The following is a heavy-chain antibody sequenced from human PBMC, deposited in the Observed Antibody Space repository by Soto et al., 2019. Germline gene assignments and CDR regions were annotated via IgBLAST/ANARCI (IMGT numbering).Heavy chain of an antibody. J-gene: IGHJ4*02. D-gene: IGHD6-19*01. V-gene: IGHV3-7*04. CDR1: GFTFSSYW. CDR3: ARVTSTGWFLY. Sequence: EVQLVQSGGGLVQPGGSLRLSCAASGFTFSSYWMSWVRQAPGKGLEWVANIKQDGSEKYYVDSVRGRFTISRDNAKTSLYLQMNSLRAEDTAVYYCARVTSTGWFLYWGQGTLVTVSS. CDR2: IKQDGSEK.